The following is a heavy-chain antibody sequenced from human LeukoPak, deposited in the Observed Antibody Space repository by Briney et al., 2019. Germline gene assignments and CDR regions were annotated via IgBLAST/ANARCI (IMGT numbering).Heavy chain of an antibody. Sequence: GGSLRLSCAASGFAFSNYAMSWVRQAPGKGLGWVSRISDTGDSTSYADSVKGRFSISRDNSKNTLYLQMTSLRPEDTALYYCAKTSYCSSTSCYSESYYFDYWGQGTLVTVSS. CDR3: AKTSYCSSTSCYSESYYFDY. J-gene: IGHJ4*02. V-gene: IGHV3-23*01. D-gene: IGHD2-2*01. CDR1: GFAFSNYA. CDR2: ISDTGDST.